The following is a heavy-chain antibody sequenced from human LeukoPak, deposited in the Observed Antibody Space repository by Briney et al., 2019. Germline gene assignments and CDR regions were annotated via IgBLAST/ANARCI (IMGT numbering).Heavy chain of an antibody. CDR3: ARTKDYNWFDP. Sequence: PGGSLRLSCAASGFTFSSYGMHWVRQAPGKGLEWVAVIWYDGSNKYYADSVKGRVTISRYNSKNTLYLQMNSLRAEDTAVYYCARTKDYNWFDPWGQGTLVTVSS. CDR2: IWYDGSNK. J-gene: IGHJ5*02. CDR1: GFTFSSYG. V-gene: IGHV3-33*01.